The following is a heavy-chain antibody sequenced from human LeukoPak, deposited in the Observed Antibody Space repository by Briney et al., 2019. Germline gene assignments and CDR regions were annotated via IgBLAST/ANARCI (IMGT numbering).Heavy chain of an antibody. CDR1: GYTFTSYG. Sequence: ASVKVSCKASGYTFTSYGISWVRQAPGQGLEWMGWISAYNGNTNYAQKLQGRVTMTTDTSTSTAYMELRSLRSDDTAVYYCARNACGALYSTSCYSSWFDPWGQGTLVTVSS. J-gene: IGHJ5*02. D-gene: IGHD2-2*02. CDR3: ARNACGALYSTSCYSSWFDP. V-gene: IGHV1-18*01. CDR2: ISAYNGNT.